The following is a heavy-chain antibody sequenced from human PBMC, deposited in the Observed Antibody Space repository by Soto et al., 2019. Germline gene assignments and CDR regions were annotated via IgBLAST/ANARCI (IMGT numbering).Heavy chain of an antibody. CDR2: ISAYNGNT. CDR1: GYTFTSYG. J-gene: IGHJ5*02. V-gene: IGHV1-18*01. Sequence: ASVKVSCKASGYTFTSYGISWVRQAPGQGLEWMGWISAYNGNTNYAQKLQGRVTMTTDTSTSTAYMELRSLRSDDTTVYYCAREGDIVVVPAAYNWFDPWGQGTLVTVSS. CDR3: AREGDIVVVPAAYNWFDP. D-gene: IGHD2-2*01.